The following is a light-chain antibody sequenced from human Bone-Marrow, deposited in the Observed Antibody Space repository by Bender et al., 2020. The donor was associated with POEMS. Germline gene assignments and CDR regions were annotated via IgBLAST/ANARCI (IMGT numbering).Light chain of an antibody. CDR1: DLGDKY. CDR3: QAWDTYSVI. CDR2: QAT. Sequence: PSVSVSPGQTASITCSGDDLGDKYVAWYQQKPGQSPVLVISQATKRPSGIPERFSGSNSGNTATLTISGTQAMDEADYYCQAWDTYSVIFGGGTKLTVL. V-gene: IGLV3-1*01. J-gene: IGLJ2*01.